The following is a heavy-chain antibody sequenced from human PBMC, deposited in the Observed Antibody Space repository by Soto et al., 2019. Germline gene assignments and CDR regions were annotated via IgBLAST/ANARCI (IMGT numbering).Heavy chain of an antibody. V-gene: IGHV1-18*01. CDR2: VNIYEGTT. CDR3: ARERGGYSYGDY. Sequence: QVQLVQSGAEVKKPGASVKVSCKPSGYTFISYGITWVRQAPGQGLEWMGWVNIYEGTTNYAQKFQGRVTMTTVTSTSTVYLGLRSLRSDDTAIYYCARERGGYSYGDYWGQGTLVTVSS. J-gene: IGHJ4*02. CDR1: GYTFISYG. D-gene: IGHD5-18*01.